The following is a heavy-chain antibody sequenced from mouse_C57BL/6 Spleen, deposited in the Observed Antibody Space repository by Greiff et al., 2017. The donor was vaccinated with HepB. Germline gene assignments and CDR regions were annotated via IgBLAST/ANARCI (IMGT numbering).Heavy chain of an antibody. J-gene: IGHJ2*01. V-gene: IGHV1-81*01. D-gene: IGHD1-1*01. CDR2: IYPRSGNT. CDR1: GYTFTSYG. CDR3: ARRAFTTVVEDFDY. Sequence: VQLQQSGAELARPGASVKLSCKASGYTFTSYGISWVKQRTGQSLEWIGEIYPRSGNTYYNEKFKGKATLTADKSSSTAYMELRSLTSEDSAVYFCARRAFTTVVEDFDYWGQGTTLTVSS.